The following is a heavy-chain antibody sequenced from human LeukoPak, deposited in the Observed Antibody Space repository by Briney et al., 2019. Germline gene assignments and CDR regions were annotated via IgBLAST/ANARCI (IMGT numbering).Heavy chain of an antibody. V-gene: IGHV1-8*01. CDR3: ARVPRVTVTTFYKRMAYYFDY. CDR1: GYTFTSYD. D-gene: IGHD2/OR15-2a*01. CDR2: MNPNSGNT. J-gene: IGHJ4*02. Sequence: ASVKVSCKASGYTFTSYDINWVRQATGQGLEWMGWMNPNSGNTGYAQKFQGRVTMTRNTSISTAYMELSSLRSEDTAVYYCARVPRVTVTTFYKRMAYYFDYWGQGTLVTVSS.